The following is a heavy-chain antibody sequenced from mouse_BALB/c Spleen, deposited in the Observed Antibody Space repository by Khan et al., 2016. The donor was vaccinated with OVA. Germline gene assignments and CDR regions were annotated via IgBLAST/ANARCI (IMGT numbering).Heavy chain of an antibody. CDR2: ISTGGSYT. Sequence: VQLKESGGDLVKPGGSLKLSCAASGFTFSTYGMSWVRQTPDKRLEWVATISTGGSYTYYPDSVKGRFTISRDNAKNTLYLQMSSLKSEDTAMFYCARCAYYYDSEEFAYWGQGTLVTVSA. V-gene: IGHV5-6*01. D-gene: IGHD1-1*01. CDR1: GFTFSTYG. CDR3: ARCAYYYDSEEFAY. J-gene: IGHJ3*01.